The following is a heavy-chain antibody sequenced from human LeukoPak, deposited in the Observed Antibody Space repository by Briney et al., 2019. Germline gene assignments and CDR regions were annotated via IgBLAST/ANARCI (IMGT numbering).Heavy chain of an antibody. D-gene: IGHD2-2*01. CDR3: ARDHYCSSTSCLLYYYYYGVDV. CDR1: GYTFTGYY. CDR2: INPNSGGT. Sequence: ASVKVSCKASGYTFTGYYMHWVRQAPGQGLEWMGWINPNSGGTNYAQKFQGRVTMTRDTSISTAYMELSRLRSDDTAVYYCARDHYCSSTSCLLYYYYYGVDVWGQGTTVTVSS. J-gene: IGHJ6*02. V-gene: IGHV1-2*02.